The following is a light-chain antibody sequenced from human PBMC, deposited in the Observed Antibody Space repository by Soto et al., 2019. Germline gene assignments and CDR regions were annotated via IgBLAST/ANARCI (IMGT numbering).Light chain of an antibody. Sequence: EIVLTQSPATLSLSPGERATLSCWASQSVSSYLAWYQQKPGQAPRLLIYDASNRATGIPARVSGSGSGTDFTLTISSLEPEDFAVYYCQQRRSWPLTFGGGTKVEI. CDR3: QQRRSWPLT. V-gene: IGKV3-11*01. J-gene: IGKJ4*01. CDR2: DAS. CDR1: QSVSSY.